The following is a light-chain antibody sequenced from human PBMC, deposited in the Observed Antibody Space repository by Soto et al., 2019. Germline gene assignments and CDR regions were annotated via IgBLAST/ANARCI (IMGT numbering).Light chain of an antibody. CDR1: SSNFGRHS. CDR2: ANN. J-gene: IGLJ2*01. CDR3: ATWDDSVNGVI. Sequence: QSVLTQPPSASGTPGQSVTMSCSGSSSNFGRHSVSWYQQLPGTAPRLLIYANNQRPSGVPDRFSGSKSGTSASLTISGLQSEDEGDYHCATWDDSVNGVIFGGGTQLTFL. V-gene: IGLV1-44*01.